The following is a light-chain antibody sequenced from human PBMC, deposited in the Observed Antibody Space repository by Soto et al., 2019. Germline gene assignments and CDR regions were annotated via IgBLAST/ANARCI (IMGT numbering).Light chain of an antibody. CDR1: QSVTNRY. V-gene: IGKV3-20*01. J-gene: IGKJ2*01. Sequence: ESVLTQSPGTLSLSPGERATLSCRASQSVTNRYFAWYQQRPGQAPRFLIYGISNRATGIPDRFSGSGSGTDFTLTISRLEPEDFVVYYCQQYSSLPHTFGQGTKVDI. CDR2: GIS. CDR3: QQYSSLPHT.